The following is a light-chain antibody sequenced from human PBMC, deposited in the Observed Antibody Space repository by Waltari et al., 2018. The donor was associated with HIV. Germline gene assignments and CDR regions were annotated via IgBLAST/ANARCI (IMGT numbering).Light chain of an antibody. CDR3: QQYGRSPWT. CDR2: GAS. Sequence: EIMLTQSPGTLSLSPGERATLSCRASQSVTSSYLVWYQQKPGQAPRLLINGASSRATGIPDRFSGSGSGTDFTLTISRLEPEDFAVYYCQQYGRSPWTFGQGTKVEVK. V-gene: IGKV3-20*01. CDR1: QSVTSSY. J-gene: IGKJ1*01.